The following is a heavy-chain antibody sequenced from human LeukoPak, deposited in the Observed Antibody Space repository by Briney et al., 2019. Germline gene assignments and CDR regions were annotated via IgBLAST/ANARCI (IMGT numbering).Heavy chain of an antibody. CDR2: INHSGRT. V-gene: IGHV4-34*01. CDR1: GGSFSGYY. Sequence: SETLSLTCAVYGGSFSGYYWSWIRQPPGKGLEWIGEINHSGRTNYNPSLKSRVTISVDTSKNQFSLKLSSVTAADTAVYYCARDSVAGAIFDYWGQGTQVTVSS. D-gene: IGHD6-19*01. CDR3: ARDSVAGAIFDY. J-gene: IGHJ4*02.